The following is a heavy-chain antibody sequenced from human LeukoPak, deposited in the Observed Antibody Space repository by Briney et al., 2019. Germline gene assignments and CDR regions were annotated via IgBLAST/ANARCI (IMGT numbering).Heavy chain of an antibody. CDR3: ARGGGAPPYYFDL. CDR1: GFTFSSYA. J-gene: IGHJ4*02. Sequence: PGRSLRLSCAASGFTFSSYAVHWVRQAPGKGLEWVSSISSGSDYIYYSDSVKGRFTISRDNAEKSLFLQMNSLRAEDTAVYYCARGGGAPPYYFDLWGQGTPVTVSS. D-gene: IGHD1-26*01. CDR2: ISSGSDYI. V-gene: IGHV3-21*01.